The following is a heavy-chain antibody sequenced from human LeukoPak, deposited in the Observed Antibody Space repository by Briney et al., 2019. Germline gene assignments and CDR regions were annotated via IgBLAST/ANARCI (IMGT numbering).Heavy chain of an antibody. CDR2: IKQDGSEE. CDR3: ARDTTVTDHVYYGMDV. J-gene: IGHJ6*02. CDR1: GFTFSSYW. D-gene: IGHD4-17*01. V-gene: IGHV3-7*01. Sequence: GGSLRLSCAASGFTFSSYWMSWVRQAPGKGLEWVANIKQDGSEEYYVDSVKGRFTISRDNAKNSLYLQMSSLRAEDTAVYYCARDTTVTDHVYYGMDVWGQGTTVTVSS.